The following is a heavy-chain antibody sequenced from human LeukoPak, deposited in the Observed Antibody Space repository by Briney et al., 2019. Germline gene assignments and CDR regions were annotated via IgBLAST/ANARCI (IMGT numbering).Heavy chain of an antibody. CDR3: ARSYFDWLRVLNDLAEGFDP. J-gene: IGHJ5*02. Sequence: SETLSLTCTVSGGSISSGGYYWSWIRQHPGKGLEWIGYIYYSGSTYYNPSLKSRVTISVDTSKNQFSLKLSSVTAADTAVYYCARSYFDWLRVLNDLAEGFDPWGQGTLVTVSS. V-gene: IGHV4-31*03. CDR2: IYYSGST. D-gene: IGHD3-9*01. CDR1: GGSISSGGYY.